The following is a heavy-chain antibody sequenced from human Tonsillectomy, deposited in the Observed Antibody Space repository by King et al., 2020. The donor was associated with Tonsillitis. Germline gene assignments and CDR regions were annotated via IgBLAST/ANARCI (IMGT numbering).Heavy chain of an antibody. J-gene: IGHJ4*02. V-gene: IGHV3-30-3*01. CDR3: ARASSKYCSGGSCYSSPFDY. D-gene: IGHD2-15*01. CDR2: ISYDGSNK. Sequence: VQLVESGGGVVQPGRSLRLSCAASRFTFSSYAMHWVRQAPGKRQEWVTLISYDGSNKYYADSVKGRFTISRDNSKNTLYLQMNSLRAEDTAVYYCARASSKYCSGGSCYSSPFDYWGQGTLVTVSS. CDR1: RFTFSSYA.